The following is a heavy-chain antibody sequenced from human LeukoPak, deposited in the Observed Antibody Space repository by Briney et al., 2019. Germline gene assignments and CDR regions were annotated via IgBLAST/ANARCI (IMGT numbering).Heavy chain of an antibody. CDR3: AKGGRYSSSKPPDY. D-gene: IGHD6-6*01. J-gene: IGHJ4*02. V-gene: IGHV3-23*01. Sequence: GGSLRLSSAASGFTFSSYAMSWVRQAPGKGLEWVSAISGSGGSTYYADSVKGRFTISRDNSKNTLYLQMNSLRAEDTAVYYCAKGGRYSSSKPPDYWGQGTLVTVSS. CDR2: ISGSGGST. CDR1: GFTFSSYA.